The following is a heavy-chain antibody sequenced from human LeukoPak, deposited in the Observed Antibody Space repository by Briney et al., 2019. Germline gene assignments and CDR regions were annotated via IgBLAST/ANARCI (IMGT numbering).Heavy chain of an antibody. J-gene: IGHJ6*02. V-gene: IGHV3-23*01. D-gene: IGHD4-17*01. CDR3: ARGGTMTTGPRGMDV. CDR1: GFTFSSYA. Sequence: GGSLRLSCAASGFTFSSYAMSWVRQAPGKGLEWVSAISGSGGSTYYADSVKGRFTISRDNSKNTLYLQMNSLRAEDTAVYYCARGGTMTTGPRGMDVWGQGTTVTVSS. CDR2: ISGSGGST.